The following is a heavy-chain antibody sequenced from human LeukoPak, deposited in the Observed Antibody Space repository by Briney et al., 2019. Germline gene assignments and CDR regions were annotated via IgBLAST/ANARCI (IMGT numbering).Heavy chain of an antibody. Sequence: SETLSLTCTVSGGSISSSSYYWGWIRQPPGKGLEWLGSIYYSGSTYYNPSLKSPVTISVDTSKNQFSLKLRSVTAADQPVYYWARLGVSSSSELDYWGQGTLVTVSS. CDR1: GGSISSSSYY. J-gene: IGHJ4*02. CDR2: IYYSGST. CDR3: ARLGVSSSSELDY. V-gene: IGHV4-39*01. D-gene: IGHD6-6*01.